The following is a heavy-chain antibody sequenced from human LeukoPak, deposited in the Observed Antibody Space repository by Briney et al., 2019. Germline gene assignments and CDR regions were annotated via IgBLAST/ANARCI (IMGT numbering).Heavy chain of an antibody. V-gene: IGHV1-18*01. CDR2: ISAYNGNT. D-gene: IGHD3-3*01. J-gene: IGHJ4*02. Sequence: GASVKVSCKASGYTFTSYGISWVRQAPGQGLEWMGWISAYNGNTNYAQKLQGRVTMTTDTSTSTAYMELRSLRSDDTAVYYCASIYYDFWSGTFDYWGQGTLVTVSS. CDR1: GYTFTSYG. CDR3: ASIYYDFWSGTFDY.